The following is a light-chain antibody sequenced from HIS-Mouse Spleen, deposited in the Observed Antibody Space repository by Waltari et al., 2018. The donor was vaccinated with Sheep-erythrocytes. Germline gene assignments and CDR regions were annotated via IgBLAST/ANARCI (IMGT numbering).Light chain of an antibody. J-gene: IGLJ1*01. CDR3: CSYAGSYNHV. Sequence: QSALTQPRSVSGSPGQSVTISCTGTSSDVGGYNYVSWYQQHPGKAPKLMIYDVSKRPSVVPVRFSCSKSGTTASLTISGLQAEDEADYYCCSYAGSYNHVFATGTKVTVL. CDR1: SSDVGGYNY. V-gene: IGLV2-11*01. CDR2: DVS.